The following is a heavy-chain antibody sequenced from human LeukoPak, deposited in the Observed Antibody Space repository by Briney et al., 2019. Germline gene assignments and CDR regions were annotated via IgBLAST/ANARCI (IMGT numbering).Heavy chain of an antibody. CDR1: GFTFNTYS. Sequence: GGSLTLSCAASGFTFNTYSMNWVRQAPGKGLEWVSYISSSSATIYYADSVKGRFTISRDNAKNSLYLQMDSLRSEDTAVYYCARGYLIVATRGYYYSYMDVWGKGTTVTVSS. CDR3: ARGYLIVATRGYYYSYMDV. J-gene: IGHJ6*03. V-gene: IGHV3-48*01. D-gene: IGHD5-12*01. CDR2: ISSSSATI.